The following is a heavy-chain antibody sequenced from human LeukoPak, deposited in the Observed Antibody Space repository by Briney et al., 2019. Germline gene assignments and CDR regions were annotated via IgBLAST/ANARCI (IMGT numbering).Heavy chain of an antibody. V-gene: IGHV3-72*01. CDR3: AKGGPVYSSGWEYFDY. CDR1: GFTFSDHY. J-gene: IGHJ4*02. D-gene: IGHD6-19*01. Sequence: PGGSLRLSCAASGFTFSDHYMDWVRQAPGKGLEWAGRTRKKTNSYTTEYAASVKGRFTISRDDSRNSLYLQMNSPKAEDTAVYYCAKGGPVYSSGWEYFDYWGQGTLVTVSS. CDR2: TRKKTNSYTT.